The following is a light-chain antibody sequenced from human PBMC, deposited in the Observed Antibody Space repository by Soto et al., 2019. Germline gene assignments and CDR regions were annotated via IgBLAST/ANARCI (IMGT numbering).Light chain of an antibody. CDR3: QQYGSSPRT. V-gene: IGKV3-20*01. CDR1: QSVSSSY. Sequence: ENVFTQRPGTLSLSPWERATLSCRASQSVSSSYLAWYQQKPGQAPRLLIYGASSRATGIPDRFSGSGSGTDFTLTISRLEPEDFAVYYCQQYGSSPRTFGQGTKVDIK. CDR2: GAS. J-gene: IGKJ1*01.